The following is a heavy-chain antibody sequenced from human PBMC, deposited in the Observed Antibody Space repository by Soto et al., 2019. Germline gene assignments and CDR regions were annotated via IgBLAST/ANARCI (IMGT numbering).Heavy chain of an antibody. CDR1: GGSISSGDYY. CDR3: ARAELGFLEWTPYYFDY. V-gene: IGHV4-30-4*01. D-gene: IGHD3-3*01. CDR2: IYYSGST. J-gene: IGHJ4*02. Sequence: SETLSLTCTVSGGSISSGDYYWSWIRQPPGKGLEWIGYIYYSGSTYYNPSLKSRVTISVDTSKNQFSLKLGSVTAADTAVYYCARAELGFLEWTPYYFDYWGQGTLVTV.